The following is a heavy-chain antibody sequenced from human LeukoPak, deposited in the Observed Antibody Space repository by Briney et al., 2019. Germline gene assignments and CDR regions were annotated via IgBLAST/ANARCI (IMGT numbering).Heavy chain of an antibody. V-gene: IGHV3-23*01. Sequence: QPGGSLRLSCAASGFTFSSYAMSWVRQAPGKGLEWVSGISGSDGSTYYADSAKGRFTISRDNSRGTLYLQMNSLRADDTAVYSCAKHPPSGGGAFAFWGPGTMVHVSS. CDR2: ISGSDGST. CDR1: GFTFSSYA. J-gene: IGHJ3*01. CDR3: AKHPPSGGGAFAF. D-gene: IGHD1-26*01.